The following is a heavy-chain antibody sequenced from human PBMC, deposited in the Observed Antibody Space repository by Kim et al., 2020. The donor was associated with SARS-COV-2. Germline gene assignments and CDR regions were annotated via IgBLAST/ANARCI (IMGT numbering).Heavy chain of an antibody. CDR2: TRSDGKQV. CDR1: GFTFSTSS. V-gene: IGHV3-30*02. D-gene: IGHD3-3*01. J-gene: IGHJ6*01. Sequence: GGSLRLSCVASGFTFSTSSMHWVRQAPGKGLEWVAFTRSDGKQVNYADSVKGRFTISRDSSKNTLSLQMNSLRGEDTAVYYCAREPARGYYTPYG. CDR3: AREPARGYYTPYG.